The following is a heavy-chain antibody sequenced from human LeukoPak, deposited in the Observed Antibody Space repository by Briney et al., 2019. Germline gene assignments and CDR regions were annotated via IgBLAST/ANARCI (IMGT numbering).Heavy chain of an antibody. CDR3: ARVTPLGRFGEYDRGFDY. Sequence: SETLSLTYTVSGGSISSGSYYWSWIRQPAGKGLEWIGRLYTSGSTNYNPSLKSRVTISVDTSKNQFSLKLSSVTAADTAVYYCARVTPLGRFGEYDRGFDYWGQGTLVTVSS. V-gene: IGHV4-61*02. D-gene: IGHD3-10*01. J-gene: IGHJ4*02. CDR2: LYTSGST. CDR1: GGSISSGSYY.